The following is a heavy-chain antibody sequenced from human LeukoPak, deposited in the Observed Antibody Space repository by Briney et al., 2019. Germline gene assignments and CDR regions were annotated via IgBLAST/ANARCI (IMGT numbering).Heavy chain of an antibody. CDR2: IWYDGSNR. D-gene: IGHD4-17*01. CDR3: ATARTLRVTTSFDY. V-gene: IGHV3-33*03. J-gene: IGHJ4*02. Sequence: GGSLRLSCAASGFTFSSYGMHWVRQAPGKGLEWVAVIWYDGSNRYYADSVKGRFTISRENSKNTLYLQLSSLRAEDTAVYYCATARTLRVTTSFDYWGQGTLVTVSS. CDR1: GFTFSSYG.